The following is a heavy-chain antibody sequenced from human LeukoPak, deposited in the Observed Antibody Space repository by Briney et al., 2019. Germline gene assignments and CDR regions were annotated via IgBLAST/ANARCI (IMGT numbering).Heavy chain of an antibody. Sequence: PGGSLRLSCAASGFTFSSYAMSWVRQAPGKGLEWVSSISDSGDSTYYADSLKGRFTISRDNSKNTLYLQMNSLRAEDTAVYYCARLWERGYSYGGNWGQGTLVTVSS. CDR1: GFTFSSYA. CDR3: ARLWERGYSYGGN. D-gene: IGHD5-18*01. J-gene: IGHJ4*02. V-gene: IGHV3-23*01. CDR2: ISDSGDST.